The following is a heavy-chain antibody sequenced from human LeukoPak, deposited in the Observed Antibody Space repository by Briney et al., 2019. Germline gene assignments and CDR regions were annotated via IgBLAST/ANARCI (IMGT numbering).Heavy chain of an antibody. CDR2: ITSSSSYT. J-gene: IGHJ4*02. CDR1: GITFSNYN. V-gene: IGHV3-21*01. CDR3: ARQFAY. Sequence: KTGGSLRLSCAAPGITFSNYNMNWVRQAPGKGLEWISSITSSSSYTFYADSVKGRFTISRDNAKNSLYLQMNTLRAEDTAIYYCARQFAYWGPGTLVTVSS.